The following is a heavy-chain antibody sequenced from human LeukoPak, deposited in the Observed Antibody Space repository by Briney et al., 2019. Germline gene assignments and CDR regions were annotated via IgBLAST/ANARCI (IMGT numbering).Heavy chain of an antibody. CDR3: ARLRPGITYINYWYFNL. D-gene: IGHD5-12*01. J-gene: IGHJ2*01. CDR1: GGSISVTSYY. Sequence: SETLSLTCTVSGGSISVTSYYWGWIRQSPGKGLEWIGSMYYSGSTYYNPSLKSRLTMSVDTSKNHFSLKLSSVTASDTAVYYCARLRPGITYINYWYFNLWGRGTLVTVSS. V-gene: IGHV4-39*02. CDR2: MYYSGST.